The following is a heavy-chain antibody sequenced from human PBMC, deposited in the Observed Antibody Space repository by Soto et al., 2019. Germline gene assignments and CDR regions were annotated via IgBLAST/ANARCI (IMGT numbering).Heavy chain of an antibody. V-gene: IGHV4-4*07. CDR1: RGYVNTFH. D-gene: IGHD6-6*01. Sequence: PSETLSLTCTVSRGYVNTFHWSWVRQPAGKGLEWIGRIFPNGNTDYSPSLKSRVTLSVDTSKNQISLNLTSVTAADTAVYYCARAAPSRISSYGMDVWGQGTTVTVSS. CDR2: IFPNGNT. J-gene: IGHJ6*02. CDR3: ARAAPSRISSYGMDV.